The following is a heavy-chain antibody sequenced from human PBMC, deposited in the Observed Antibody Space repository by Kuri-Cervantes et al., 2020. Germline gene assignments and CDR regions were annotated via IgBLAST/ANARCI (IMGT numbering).Heavy chain of an antibody. CDR1: GGTFSSYA. CDR2: IIPIFGTA. J-gene: IGHJ4*02. V-gene: IGHV1-69*05. CDR3: ARVMQLQRPI. D-gene: IGHD1-1*01. Sequence: SVKVSCKASGGTFSSYAISWVRQAPGQGLEWMGGIIPIFGTANYAQKLQGRVTMTTDTSTSTAYVELRSLRSDDTAVYYCARVMQLQRPIWGQGALVTVSS.